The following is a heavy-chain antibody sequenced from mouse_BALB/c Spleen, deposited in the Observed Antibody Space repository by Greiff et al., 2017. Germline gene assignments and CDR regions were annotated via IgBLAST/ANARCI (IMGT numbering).Heavy chain of an antibody. D-gene: IGHD2-2*01. Sequence: EVHLVESGPSLVKPSQTLSLTCSVTGDSITSGYWNWIRKFPGNKLEYMGYISYSGSTYYTPSLKSRISITRDTSKNQYYLQLNSVTTEDTATYYCARGGYDGGSWFAYWGQGTLVTVAA. J-gene: IGHJ3*01. V-gene: IGHV3-8*02. CDR3: ARGGYDGGSWFAY. CDR1: GDSITSGY. CDR2: ISYSGST.